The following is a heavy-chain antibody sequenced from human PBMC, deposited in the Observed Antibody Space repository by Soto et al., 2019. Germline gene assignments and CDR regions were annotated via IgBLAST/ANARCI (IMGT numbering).Heavy chain of an antibody. D-gene: IGHD3-10*01. V-gene: IGHV3-23*01. CDR1: GFTFSSYA. J-gene: IGHJ3*02. Sequence: CLRLSCAASGFTFSSYAMSWVRQAPGTGLEWVSAISGSGGSTYYADSVKGRFTISRDNSKNTLYLQMNSPRAEDTAVYYCAKGFGEDTFDIWGQGTMVTVSS. CDR3: AKGFGEDTFDI. CDR2: ISGSGGST.